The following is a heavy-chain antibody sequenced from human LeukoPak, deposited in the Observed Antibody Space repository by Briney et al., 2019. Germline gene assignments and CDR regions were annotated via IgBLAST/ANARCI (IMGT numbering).Heavy chain of an antibody. CDR3: ASGVPTPPHFDY. J-gene: IGHJ4*02. Sequence: SETLSLTCAVYGGSFSGYYWSWIRQPPGKGLEWIGEINHSGSTNYNPSLKSRVTISVDTSKNQFSLKLSSVTAADTAVYYCASGVPTPPHFDYWGQGTLVTVSS. CDR1: GGSFSGYY. V-gene: IGHV4-34*01. D-gene: IGHD3-10*01. CDR2: INHSGST.